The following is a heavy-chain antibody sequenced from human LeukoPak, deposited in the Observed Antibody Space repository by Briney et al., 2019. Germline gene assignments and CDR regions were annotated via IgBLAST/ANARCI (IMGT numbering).Heavy chain of an antibody. CDR2: ISYDGSNK. CDR1: GFTFSSYG. D-gene: IGHD2-2*01. Sequence: PGGSLRLSCAASGFTFSSYGMHWVRQAPGKGLEWVAVISYDGSNKYYADSVKGRFTISRDNAKNSLYLQMNSLRAEDTTVYYCASSSDIVVVPAAQSFDYWGQGTLVTVSS. V-gene: IGHV3-30*03. CDR3: ASSSDIVVVPAAQSFDY. J-gene: IGHJ4*02.